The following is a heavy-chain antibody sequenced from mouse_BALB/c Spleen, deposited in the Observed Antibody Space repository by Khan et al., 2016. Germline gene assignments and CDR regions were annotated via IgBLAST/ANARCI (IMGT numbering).Heavy chain of an antibody. Sequence: EVELVESGGGLVQPGGSLRLSCATSGFTFTDYYMSWVRQPPGKALEWLGFIRNKANGYTTEYSASVKGRFTISRDNSQSILYLQMHTLRAEDSATYYCARDRGRLRGAMDYWGQGTSVTVSS. D-gene: IGHD2-4*01. J-gene: IGHJ4*01. V-gene: IGHV7-3*02. CDR3: ARDRGRLRGAMDY. CDR1: GFTFTDYY. CDR2: IRNKANGYTT.